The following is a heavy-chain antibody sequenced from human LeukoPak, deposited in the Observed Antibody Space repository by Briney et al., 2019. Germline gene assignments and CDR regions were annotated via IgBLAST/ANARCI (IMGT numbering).Heavy chain of an antibody. Sequence: PGGSLRLSCAASGFPFSLYAMTSARQAPGQGLAWLSGISGSGGSTYYADSVKGRFTISRDNSKNTLHLQMNSLRAEDTAVYYCAKDDGYCSSSSCYADYWGQGTLVTVSS. CDR3: AKDDGYCSSSSCYADY. CDR1: GFPFSLYA. CDR2: ISGSGGST. V-gene: IGHV3-23*01. D-gene: IGHD2-2*01. J-gene: IGHJ4*02.